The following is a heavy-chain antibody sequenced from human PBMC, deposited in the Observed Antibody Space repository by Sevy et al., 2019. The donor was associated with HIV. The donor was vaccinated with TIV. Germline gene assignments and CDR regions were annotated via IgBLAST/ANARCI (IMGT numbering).Heavy chain of an antibody. CDR2: ISHSGANI. V-gene: IGHV3-11*04. D-gene: IGHD6-19*01. J-gene: IGHJ4*02. CDR1: GFTLNDHC. Sequence: GGSLRLSCAASGFTLNDHCMNWMRQAPGKGLEWVSYISHSGANIYYGDSVKGRFSISRDNAKNSLYLQMNSLRAEDKAVYFCASGGYTSGWFVDNWGQGTLVTVSS. CDR3: ASGGYTSGWFVDN.